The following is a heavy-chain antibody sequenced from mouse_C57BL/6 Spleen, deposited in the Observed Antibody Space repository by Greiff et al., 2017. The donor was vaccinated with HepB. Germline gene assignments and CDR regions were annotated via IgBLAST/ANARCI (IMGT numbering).Heavy chain of an antibody. D-gene: IGHD2-4*01. Sequence: DVMLVESGGGLVQPKGSLKLSCAASGFSFNTYAMNWVRQAPGKGLEWVARIRSKSNNYATYYADSVKDRFTISRDDSESMLYLQMNNLKTEDTAMYYCVRHVDYDDYFDYWGQGTTLTVSS. CDR3: VRHVDYDDYFDY. J-gene: IGHJ2*01. V-gene: IGHV10-1*01. CDR1: GFSFNTYA. CDR2: IRSKSNNYAT.